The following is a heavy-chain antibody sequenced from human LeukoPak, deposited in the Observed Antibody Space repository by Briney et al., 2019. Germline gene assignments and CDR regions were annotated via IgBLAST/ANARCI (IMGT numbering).Heavy chain of an antibody. CDR1: GGSISSSPCH. CDR2: ICYSGSS. Sequence: SETLSLTCTVSGGSISSSPCHWGWIRQSPGRGLEWIGTICYSGSSYYSSSLKSRVTISANTSKNQISLKLSSVTAADTALYYCARHGHFDFWRELYYYYYYMDVWGKGTTVTVSS. D-gene: IGHD3-3*01. V-gene: IGHV4-39*07. J-gene: IGHJ6*03. CDR3: ARHGHFDFWRELYYYYYYMDV.